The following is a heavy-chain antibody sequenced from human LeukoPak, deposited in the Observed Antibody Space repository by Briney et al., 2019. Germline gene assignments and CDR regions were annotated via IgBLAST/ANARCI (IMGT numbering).Heavy chain of an antibody. CDR1: GFTFSSYW. Sequence: PGGSLRLSCAASGFTFSSYWMSWVRQAPGKGLEWVANIKQDGSQRNYVDSVRGRFTISRDNAKNSLYLQLSNLRAEDTAVYYCTTEGFTGNYYYFDYWGQGTLVTVSS. V-gene: IGHV3-7*01. J-gene: IGHJ4*02. D-gene: IGHD1-26*01. CDR2: IKQDGSQR. CDR3: TTEGFTGNYYYFDY.